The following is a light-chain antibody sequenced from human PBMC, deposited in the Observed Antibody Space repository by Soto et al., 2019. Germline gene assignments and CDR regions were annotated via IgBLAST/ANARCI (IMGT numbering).Light chain of an antibody. V-gene: IGKV1-5*01. CDR3: QQYNSYSRT. CDR2: DAA. Sequence: DIQMTQSPSTLSATVGDRVTITCRASQSVSIWLAWYQQKPGKAPSLLIYDAASLNTGVPSRFSGSGSGTNFTLTISSLQPDDFATYYCQQYNSYSRTFGQGTKVDI. CDR1: QSVSIW. J-gene: IGKJ2*01.